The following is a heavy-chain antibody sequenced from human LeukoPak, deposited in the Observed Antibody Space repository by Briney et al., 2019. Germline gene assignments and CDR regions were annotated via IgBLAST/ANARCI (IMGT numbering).Heavy chain of an antibody. J-gene: IGHJ4*02. CDR2: TRYDGSNK. CDR3: AKDRIAAAGHIDY. V-gene: IGHV3-30*02. CDR1: GFTFSSYG. D-gene: IGHD6-13*01. Sequence: GGSLRLSCAASGFTFSSYGVHWVRQAPGKGLEWVAFTRYDGSNKYYADSVKGRFTISRDTSKSTLSLHMNSLRAEDTAVYYCAKDRIAAAGHIDYWGQGTLVTVSS.